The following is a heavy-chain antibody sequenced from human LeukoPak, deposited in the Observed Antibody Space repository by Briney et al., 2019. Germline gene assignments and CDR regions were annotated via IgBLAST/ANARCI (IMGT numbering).Heavy chain of an antibody. CDR3: ARHREGQWLVYYFDY. CDR1: GGSISSGSYY. CDR2: IYTSGST. V-gene: IGHV4-61*02. Sequence: PSQTLSLTCTVSGGSISSGSYYWSWIRQPAGKGLEWIGRIYTSGSTNYNPSLKSRVIISVDTSKNQFSLKLSSVTAADTAVYYCARHREGQWLVYYFDYWGQGTLVTVSS. J-gene: IGHJ4*02. D-gene: IGHD6-19*01.